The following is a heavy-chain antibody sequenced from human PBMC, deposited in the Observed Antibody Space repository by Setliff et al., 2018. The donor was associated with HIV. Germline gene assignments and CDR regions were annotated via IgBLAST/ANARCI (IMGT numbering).Heavy chain of an antibody. CDR2: INTNTGNP. D-gene: IGHD3-3*01. V-gene: IGHV7-4-1*02. Sequence: GASVKVSCKASGYTFNNYAMNWVRQAPGQGLELMGWINTNTGNPTYAQGFTGRFVFSLDTSVSTAYLQISSLKAEDTAVYFSARDLKRPNSNFWGGYPIPFDSWGQGTLVTVSS. CDR1: GYTFNNYA. J-gene: IGHJ4*02. CDR3: ARDLKRPNSNFWGGYPIPFDS.